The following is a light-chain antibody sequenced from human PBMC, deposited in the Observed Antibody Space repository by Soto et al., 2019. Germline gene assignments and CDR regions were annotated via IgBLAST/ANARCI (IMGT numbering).Light chain of an antibody. Sequence: EIVLTQSPGTLSLSPGERATLSCRASQSVSSTYLAWYQQKPGQAPRLLIYGASNRATGIPDRFSGSGSVTDFTLTISRLEPEDFAVYYCQQYGSSPVTFSQGTKLEIK. V-gene: IGKV3-20*01. J-gene: IGKJ2*01. CDR3: QQYGSSPVT. CDR2: GAS. CDR1: QSVSSTY.